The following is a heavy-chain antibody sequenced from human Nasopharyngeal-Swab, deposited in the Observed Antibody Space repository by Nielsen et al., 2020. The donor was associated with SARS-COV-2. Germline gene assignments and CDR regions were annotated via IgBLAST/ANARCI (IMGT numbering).Heavy chain of an antibody. Sequence: ASVKVSCKASGYTFTSYGISWVRQAPGQGLEWMGWISAYNGNTNYAHKLQGRVTMTTDTSTSTAYMELRSLRSDDTAVYYCARDRQDSSGYEPFDYWGQGTLVTVSS. J-gene: IGHJ4*02. D-gene: IGHD3-22*01. V-gene: IGHV1-18*04. CDR2: ISAYNGNT. CDR3: ARDRQDSSGYEPFDY. CDR1: GYTFTSYG.